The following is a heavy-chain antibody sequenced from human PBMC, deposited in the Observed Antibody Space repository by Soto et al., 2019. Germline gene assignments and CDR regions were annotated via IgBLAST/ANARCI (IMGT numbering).Heavy chain of an antibody. CDR1: GGTFISYA. J-gene: IGHJ6*02. CDR3: ASKAHHYDWSRSYYYYYGMDV. CDR2: IIPIFGTA. V-gene: IGHV1-69*13. Sequence: SVKVSCKASGGTFISYAISWVRQAPGQGLEWMGGIIPIFGTANYAQKFQGRVTITADESTSTAYIELSSLRSEDTAVYYCASKAHHYDWSRSYYYYYGMDVWGQGATVTVSS. D-gene: IGHD3-9*01.